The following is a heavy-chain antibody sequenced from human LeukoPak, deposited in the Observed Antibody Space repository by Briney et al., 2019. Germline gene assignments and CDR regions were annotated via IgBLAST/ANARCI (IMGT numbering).Heavy chain of an antibody. CDR2: IYSGGST. V-gene: IGHV3-66*01. J-gene: IGHJ4*02. D-gene: IGHD6-13*01. Sequence: PGGSLRLSCAASGFTVSSNYMSWVRQAPGKGLEWVSVIYSGGSTYYADSVKGRFTISRDNSKNTLYLQMNSLRAEDTAVYYCARVRLGIAAAGKDYWGQGTLVTVSS. CDR1: GFTVSSNY. CDR3: ARVRLGIAAAGKDY.